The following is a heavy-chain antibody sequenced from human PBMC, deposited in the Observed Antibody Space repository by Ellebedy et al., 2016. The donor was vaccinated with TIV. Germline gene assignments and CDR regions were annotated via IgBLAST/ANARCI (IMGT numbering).Heavy chain of an antibody. D-gene: IGHD2-2*01. CDR2: IYRTGDT. CDR1: GGSISSGDSY. V-gene: IGHV4-31*03. CDR3: ARDLIPAAMGMDV. Sequence: SETLSLXXTVSGGSISSGDSYWSWIRQHPGKGLEWVGYIYRTGDTYYNPSLKSRLIISVDTSKNQFSLKLTSVTAADTAVYYCARDLIPAAMGMDVWGHGTTVIVS. J-gene: IGHJ6*02.